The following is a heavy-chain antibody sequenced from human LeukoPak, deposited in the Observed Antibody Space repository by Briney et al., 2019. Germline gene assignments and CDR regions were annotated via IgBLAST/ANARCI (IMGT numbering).Heavy chain of an antibody. J-gene: IGHJ4*02. D-gene: IGHD6-19*01. CDR1: GLTFSSYA. CDR3: ARDRAVAETFDY. CDR2: ISYDGSNK. Sequence: GGSLRLSCAASGLTFSSYAMHWVRQAPGKGLEWVAVISYDGSNKYYADSVKGRFTISRDNSKNTLYLQMNSLRAEDTAVYYCARDRAVAETFDYWGQGTLVTVSS. V-gene: IGHV3-30*04.